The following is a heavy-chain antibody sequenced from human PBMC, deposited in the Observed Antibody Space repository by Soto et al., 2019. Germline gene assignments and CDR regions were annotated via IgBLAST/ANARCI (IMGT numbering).Heavy chain of an antibody. CDR1: GFTFSSYA. CDR3: AKDTTIGWYVGYYFDY. J-gene: IGHJ4*02. Sequence: PGGSLRLSCAASGFTFSSYAMSWVRQAPGKGLEWVSAISGSGGSTYYADSVKGRFTISRDNSKNTLYLQMNSLRAEDTAVYYCAKDTTIGWYVGYYFDYCGQGPLVTVSS. D-gene: IGHD6-19*01. CDR2: ISGSGGST. V-gene: IGHV3-23*01.